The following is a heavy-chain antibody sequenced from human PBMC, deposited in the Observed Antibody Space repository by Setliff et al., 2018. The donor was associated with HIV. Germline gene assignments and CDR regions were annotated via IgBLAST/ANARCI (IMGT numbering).Heavy chain of an antibody. CDR1: GGSMSTHY. Sequence: PSETLSLTCTVSGGSMSTHYWRRIRQPPGKGLEWSAYIYYIGSTNYNPSLTSRATISVDMSKNQFSLRLSSVTAADTAVYYCIIAYSSGWLAPMGFDSWGQGTLVTVSS. J-gene: IGHJ4*02. V-gene: IGHV4-59*11. CDR2: IYYIGST. CDR3: IIAYSSGWLAPMGFDS. D-gene: IGHD6-19*01.